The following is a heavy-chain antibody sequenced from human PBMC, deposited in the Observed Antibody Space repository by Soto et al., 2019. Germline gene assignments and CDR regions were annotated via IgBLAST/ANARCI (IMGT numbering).Heavy chain of an antibody. CDR3: AGGIATGPLDP. Sequence: QVQLVQSGAEVKKPGASVKISCKYSGYTFIRDTMNWVRQAPGQRLEWMGWINPDNGNTKSSQKFQDRVIITRDTSASTAYMDLSSLRSEATAGYYCAGGIATGPLDPWGQGTRVTVSS. J-gene: IGHJ5*02. V-gene: IGHV1-3*01. D-gene: IGHD2-21*01. CDR2: INPDNGNT. CDR1: GYTFIRDT.